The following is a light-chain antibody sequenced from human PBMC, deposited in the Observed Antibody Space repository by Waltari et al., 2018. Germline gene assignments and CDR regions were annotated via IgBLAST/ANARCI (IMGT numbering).Light chain of an antibody. CDR1: NSNIGTNA. Sequence: QSVLTQPPSVSEAPRQRVTIPCSGNNSNIGTNAVSWYQQLPGKAPKLLIYYDDLLPSGVSDRFSGSKSGTSASLAISGLQSEDEADYYCAAWDDSLSVLVFGGGTKLTVL. J-gene: IGLJ3*02. CDR3: AAWDDSLSVLV. CDR2: YDD. V-gene: IGLV1-36*01.